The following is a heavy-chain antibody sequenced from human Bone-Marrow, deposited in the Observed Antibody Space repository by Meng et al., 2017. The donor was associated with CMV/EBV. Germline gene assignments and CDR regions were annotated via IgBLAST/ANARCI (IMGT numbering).Heavy chain of an antibody. V-gene: IGHV3-21*01. CDR1: GFTFSSYS. CDR2: ISSSSSYI. Sequence: GRSLRLSCAASGFTFSSYSMNWVRQAPGKGLEWVSSISSSSSYIYYADSVKGRFTISRDNAKNSLYLQMNSLRAEDTAVYYCARSTYSSSWRGDYRGQGTLVTVSS. CDR3: ARSTYSSSWRGDY. D-gene: IGHD6-13*01. J-gene: IGHJ4*02.